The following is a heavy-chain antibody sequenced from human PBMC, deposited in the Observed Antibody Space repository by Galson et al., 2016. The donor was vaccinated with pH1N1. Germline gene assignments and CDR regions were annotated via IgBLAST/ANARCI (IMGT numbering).Heavy chain of an antibody. CDR3: AKDRNRIVALQGDFDS. D-gene: IGHD6-13*01. J-gene: IGHJ4*02. Sequence: SLRLSCAASGFTFNNYAMFWVRQAPGKGLEWVSSISGSGISTYYADSVKGRFTISRDNSKNTLYLQMNSRRAEDTALYYCAKDRNRIVALQGDFDSWGQGSLVTVSS. CDR2: ISGSGIST. CDR1: GFTFNNYA. V-gene: IGHV3-23*01.